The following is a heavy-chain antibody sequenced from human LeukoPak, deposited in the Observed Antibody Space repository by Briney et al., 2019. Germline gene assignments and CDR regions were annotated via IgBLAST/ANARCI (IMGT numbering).Heavy chain of an antibody. CDR2: ISSSGSTI. J-gene: IGHJ6*04. CDR3: AELGITMIGGV. D-gene: IGHD3-10*02. V-gene: IGHV3-48*03. CDR1: GFTFSSYE. Sequence: GGSLRLSCAASGFTFSSYEMHWVRQAPGKGLERVSYISSSGSTIYYADSVNGRFTISRDNAKNSLYLQMNSLRADDTAVYYCAELGITMIGGVWGKGTTVTISS.